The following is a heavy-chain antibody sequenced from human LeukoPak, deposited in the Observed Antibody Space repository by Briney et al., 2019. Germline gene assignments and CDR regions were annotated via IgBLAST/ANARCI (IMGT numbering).Heavy chain of an antibody. Sequence: GGSLRLSCAASGFTFSSYWMHWVRQAPGKGLVWVSRINSDGSSTSYADSVKGRFTISRDNAKNTLYLQMNSLRAEDTAVYYCARDFTGWQWLAPDNNWFDPWGQGTLVTVSS. CDR2: INSDGSST. CDR3: ARDFTGWQWLAPDNNWFDP. V-gene: IGHV3-74*01. D-gene: IGHD6-19*01. CDR1: GFTFSSYW. J-gene: IGHJ5*02.